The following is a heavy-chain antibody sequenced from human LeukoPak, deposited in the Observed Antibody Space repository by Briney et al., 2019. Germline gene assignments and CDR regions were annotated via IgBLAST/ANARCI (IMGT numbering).Heavy chain of an antibody. V-gene: IGHV5-51*01. J-gene: IGHJ4*02. D-gene: IGHD6-13*01. CDR3: VRRNHGYFDY. Sequence: GESLKISCKSFGYFFTTYWIAWVRQMPGKGLEWVGMIFPGAFDIRYSPTFQGQVTISADKYITTAYLQWSSLKASDTRMYSCVRRNHGYFDYWGPGTLVTVSS. CDR1: GYFFTTYW. CDR2: IFPGAFDI.